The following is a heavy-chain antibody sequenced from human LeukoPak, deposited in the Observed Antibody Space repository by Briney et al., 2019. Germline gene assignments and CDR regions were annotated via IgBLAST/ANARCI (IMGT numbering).Heavy chain of an antibody. V-gene: IGHV3-21*01. CDR2: ISSSSSSI. CDR3: ARSATGWRQLSDY. Sequence: PGGSLRLSCAASGFTFTTYSMNWVRQAPGKGLEWVSFISSSSSSIYYADSVKGRFTISRDNAKNSLYLQMSSLRADDTAVYYCARSATGWRQLSDYWGQGTLVTVSS. D-gene: IGHD2-15*01. J-gene: IGHJ4*02. CDR1: GFTFTTYS.